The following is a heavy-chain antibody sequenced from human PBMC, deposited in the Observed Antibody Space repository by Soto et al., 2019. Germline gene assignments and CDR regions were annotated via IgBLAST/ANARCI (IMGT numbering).Heavy chain of an antibody. D-gene: IGHD6-19*01. CDR3: AKGSEWLVTWAFDY. J-gene: IGHJ4*02. V-gene: IGHV3-30*18. CDR1: GFTFSDYG. CDR2: ISYDETAT. Sequence: QVQLVESGGGVVQPGTSLRLSCAASGFTFSDYGVHWVRQAPGKRLGWVATISYDETATYFSDSVKGRFTISRDNSKNTLFLQMNRLKTEDTAMYYCAKGSEWLVTWAFDYWGQGTLVTVSS.